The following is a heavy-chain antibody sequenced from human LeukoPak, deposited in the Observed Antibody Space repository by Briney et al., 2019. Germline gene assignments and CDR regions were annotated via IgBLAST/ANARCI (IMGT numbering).Heavy chain of an antibody. CDR3: ARVNPYILTGYGWFDP. Sequence: SETLSLTCTVSGGSISSFYWSWIRQPPGKGLEWIGYIYYSGSTNYNPSLKSRVTISVDTSKNQFSLKLSSVTAADTAVYYCARVNPYILTGYGWFDPWGQGTLVTVSS. J-gene: IGHJ5*02. D-gene: IGHD3-9*01. CDR2: IYYSGST. CDR1: GGSISSFY. V-gene: IGHV4-59*08.